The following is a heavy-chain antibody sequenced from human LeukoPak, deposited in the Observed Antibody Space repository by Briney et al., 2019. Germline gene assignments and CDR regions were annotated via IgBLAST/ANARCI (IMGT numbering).Heavy chain of an antibody. V-gene: IGHV1-2*02. D-gene: IGHD3-22*01. CDR2: INPNSGGT. CDR1: GGTFSSYA. Sequence: ASVKVSCKASGGTFSSYAISWVRQAPGQGLEWMGWINPNSGGTNYAQKFQGRVTMTRDTSISTAYMELSRLRSDDTAVYYCASARYYYDSSGYYYSGLDAFDIWGQGTMVTVSS. CDR3: ASARYYYDSSGYYYSGLDAFDI. J-gene: IGHJ3*02.